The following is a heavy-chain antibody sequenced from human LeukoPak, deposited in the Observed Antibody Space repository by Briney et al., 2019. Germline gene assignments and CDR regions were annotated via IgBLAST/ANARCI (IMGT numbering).Heavy chain of an antibody. CDR3: ARVEIAVAGTMSADY. D-gene: IGHD6-19*01. V-gene: IGHV1-46*01. Sequence: ASVKVSCKASGYTFTSYYMHWVRQAPGQGLEWMGIISPSGGSTSYAQKFQGRVTMTRDTSTSTVYMELSSLRSEDTAVYYCARVEIAVAGTMSADYWGQGTLVTVSS. CDR2: ISPSGGST. J-gene: IGHJ4*02. CDR1: GYTFTSYY.